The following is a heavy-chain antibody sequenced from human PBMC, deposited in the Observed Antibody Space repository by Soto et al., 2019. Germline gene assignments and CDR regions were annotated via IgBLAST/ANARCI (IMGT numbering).Heavy chain of an antibody. D-gene: IGHD6-6*01. Sequence: QVQLVQSGAEVKKPGASVKVSCKASGYTFTNYGINWVRQAPGQGLEWLGWVSAYNGERRYAQRVQARVIMTTDTSTTTAYMELRSLRSEVTAVYYCSRGTSIPASGDYWGQGTLVTVSS. CDR2: VSAYNGER. V-gene: IGHV1-18*01. CDR3: SRGTSIPASGDY. J-gene: IGHJ4*01. CDR1: GYTFTNYG.